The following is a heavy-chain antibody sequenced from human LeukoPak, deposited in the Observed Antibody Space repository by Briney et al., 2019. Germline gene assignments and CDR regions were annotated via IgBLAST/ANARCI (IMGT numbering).Heavy chain of an antibody. J-gene: IGHJ3*02. D-gene: IGHD5-18*01. CDR2: IVVGSGNT. CDR3: AAAYIGGAMVTNAFDI. Sequence: GTSVKVSCNASGFXFTNSAVQWVRQARGQRLEWIGWIVVGSGNTIYVQKFQERVTITRDMSTSTAYMELSSLRSEDTAVYYCAAAYIGGAMVTNAFDIWGQGTMVTVSS. V-gene: IGHV1-58*01. CDR1: GFXFTNSA.